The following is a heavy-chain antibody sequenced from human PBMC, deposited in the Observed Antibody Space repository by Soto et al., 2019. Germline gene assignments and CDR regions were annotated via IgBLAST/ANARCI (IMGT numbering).Heavy chain of an antibody. CDR1: GGSISGDY. V-gene: IGHV4-59*08. CDR2: IHYSGST. CDR3: VRSRRIVTEGFDY. J-gene: IGHJ4*02. Sequence: SETLSLTCTVSGGSISGDYWIWIRQPPGKGPEWIGYIHYSGSTHYNSSLKSRATISIDTTKNQFSLKLSPVTAADTAVYYCVRSRRIVTEGFDYWGQGTLVTVSS. D-gene: IGHD1-26*01.